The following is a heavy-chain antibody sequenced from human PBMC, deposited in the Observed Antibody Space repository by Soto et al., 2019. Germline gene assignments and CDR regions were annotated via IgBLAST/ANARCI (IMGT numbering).Heavy chain of an antibody. CDR2: ISGSGGST. V-gene: IGHV3-23*01. J-gene: IGHJ6*03. CDR3: AKCMPGFGVVITHYYYYYYMDV. D-gene: IGHD3-3*01. CDR1: GFTFSSYA. Sequence: GGSLRLSCAASGFTFSSYAMSWVRQAPGKGLEWVSAISGSGGSTYYADSVKGRFTISRDNSKNTLYLQMNSLRAEDTAVYYCAKCMPGFGVVITHYYYYYYMDVWGKGTTVTVSS.